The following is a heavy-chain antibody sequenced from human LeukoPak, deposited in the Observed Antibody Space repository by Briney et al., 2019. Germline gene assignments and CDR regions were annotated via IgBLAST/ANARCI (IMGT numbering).Heavy chain of an antibody. Sequence: GGSLRLSCGASGFTVSSNYMSWVRQAPGKGLEWLSVIYSGGSTYYADSVKGRFTISRDNSKNTLYLQMNSLRAEDTAVYYCARGFGELYYYGMDVWGQGTTVTVSS. J-gene: IGHJ6*02. CDR1: GFTVSSNY. V-gene: IGHV3-66*01. D-gene: IGHD3-10*01. CDR2: IYSGGST. CDR3: ARGFGELYYYGMDV.